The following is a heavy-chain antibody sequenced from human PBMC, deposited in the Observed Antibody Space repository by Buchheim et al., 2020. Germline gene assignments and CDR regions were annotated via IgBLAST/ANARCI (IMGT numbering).Heavy chain of an antibody. CDR1: GYTFTNYW. CDR3: ARSGVNFFDP. D-gene: IGHD7-27*01. J-gene: IGHJ5*02. V-gene: IGHV5-51*01. Sequence: EVQLVQSGAEVKKPGESLKISCKGSGYTFTNYWIGWVRQMPGKGLEWMGIIFPDDSDTTYSPSFQGQVTIPADKSINTATLPLSRRKASDTAMYDCARSGVNFFDPGGQGTL. CDR2: IFPDDSDT.